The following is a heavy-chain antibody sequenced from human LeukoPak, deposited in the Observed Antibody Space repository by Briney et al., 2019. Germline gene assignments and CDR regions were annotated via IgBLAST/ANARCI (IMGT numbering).Heavy chain of an antibody. CDR3: AREADHRGWFDP. V-gene: IGHV4-61*02. CDR2: IYTSGST. Sequence: PSETLSLTCTVSGDSISSGTYHWTWIRQPAGKGLEWIGRIYTSGSTNYSPSLKSRVTMSVDTSKNQFSLKLSSVTAADTAVYYCAREADHRGWFDPWGQGTLVTVSS. D-gene: IGHD3-16*01. CDR1: GDSISSGTYH. J-gene: IGHJ5*02.